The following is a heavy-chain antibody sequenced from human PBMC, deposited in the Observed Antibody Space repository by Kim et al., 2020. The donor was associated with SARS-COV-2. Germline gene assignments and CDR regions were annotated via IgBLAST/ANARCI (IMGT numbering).Heavy chain of an antibody. CDR3: MRDTGPY. J-gene: IGHJ4*02. CDR2: IKVDGSEA. D-gene: IGHD3-10*01. CDR1: GFIISTYS. V-gene: IGHV3-7*01. Sequence: GGSLRLSCVASGFIISTYSMTWVRQPPGKGLEWVANIKVDGSEAYYADSVKGRFTISRDNAKNSLYLQMNSLRAEDTAVYYCMRDTGPYWSQGHLVRVSS.